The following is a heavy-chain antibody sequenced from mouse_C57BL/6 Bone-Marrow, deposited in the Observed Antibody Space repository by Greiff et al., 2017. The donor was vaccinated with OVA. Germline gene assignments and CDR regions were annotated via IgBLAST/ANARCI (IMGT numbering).Heavy chain of an antibody. D-gene: IGHD1-1*01. J-gene: IGHJ1*03. CDR1: GYTFTSYW. CDR3: ARSPPYYGSSYWYFDV. V-gene: IGHV1-64*01. CDR2: IHPNSGST. Sequence: QVQLKPPGAELVKPGASVKLSCKASGYTFTSYWMHWVKQRPGPGLEWIGMIHPNSGSTNYNETFKSKATLTVDKSSSTAYMQLSSLTSEDSAVYYCARSPPYYGSSYWYFDVWGTGTTVTVSS.